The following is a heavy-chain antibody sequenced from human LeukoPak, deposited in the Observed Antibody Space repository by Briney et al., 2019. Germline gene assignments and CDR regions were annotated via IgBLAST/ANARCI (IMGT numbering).Heavy chain of an antibody. J-gene: IGHJ3*02. D-gene: IGHD3-3*01. V-gene: IGHV4-59*01. CDR1: GGSISSYY. CDR3: ARAGVVRAKPYAFDI. CDR2: IYYSGST. Sequence: PSETLSLTCTVSGGSISSYYWSWIRQPPGKGLEWIGYIYYSGSTNYNPSLKSRVTISVDTSKNQFSLKLSSVTAADTAVYYCARAGVVRAKPYAFDIWGQGTMVTVSS.